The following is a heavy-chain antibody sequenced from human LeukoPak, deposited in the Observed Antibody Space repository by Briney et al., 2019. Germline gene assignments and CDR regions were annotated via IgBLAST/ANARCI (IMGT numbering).Heavy chain of an antibody. J-gene: IGHJ4*02. CDR1: GYTFTNYY. Sequence: ASVKVSCKASGYTFTNYYMHWVRQAPGKGLEWMGGFDPEDGETIYAQKFQGRVTMTEDTSTDTAYMELSSLRSEDTAVYYCATVPRKTRYCSSTSCYDNYWGQGTLVTVSS. CDR3: ATVPRKTRYCSSTSCYDNY. V-gene: IGHV1-24*01. D-gene: IGHD2-2*01. CDR2: FDPEDGET.